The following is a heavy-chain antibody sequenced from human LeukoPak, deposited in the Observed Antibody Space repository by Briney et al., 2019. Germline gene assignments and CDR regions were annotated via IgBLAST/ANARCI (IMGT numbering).Heavy chain of an antibody. V-gene: IGHV4-59*12. CDR1: GGSISSYY. CDR3: ARASSSWTNYFDH. J-gene: IGHJ4*02. CDR2: IYYSGST. D-gene: IGHD6-13*01. Sequence: PSETLSLTCTVSGGSISSYYWSWIRQPPGKGLEWIGDIYYSGSTNYNPSLKSRVTMSVDTSKNQFSLKLSSVTAADTAVYYCARASSSWTNYFDHWGQGTLVTVSS.